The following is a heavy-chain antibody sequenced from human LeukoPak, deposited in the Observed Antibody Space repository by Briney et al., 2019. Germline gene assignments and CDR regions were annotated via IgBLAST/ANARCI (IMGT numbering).Heavy chain of an antibody. D-gene: IGHD3-10*01. V-gene: IGHV4-59*01. J-gene: IGHJ4*02. CDR2: IYYSGST. Sequence: SETLSLTCTVSGGSISSYYWGWIRQPPGKGLEWIGYIYYSGSTNYNPSLKSRVTISVDTSKNQSSLKLSSVTAADTAVYYCARVGTYGSGSYLSWLDYWGQGTLVTVSS. CDR3: ARVGTYGSGSYLSWLDY. CDR1: GGSISSYY.